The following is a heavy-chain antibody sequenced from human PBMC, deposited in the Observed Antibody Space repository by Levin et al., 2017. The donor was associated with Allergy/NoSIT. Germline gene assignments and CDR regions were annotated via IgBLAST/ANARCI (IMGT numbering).Heavy chain of an antibody. CDR3: ASYSNHYYFDY. CDR2: ISAYNGNT. Sequence: GESLKISCKASGYTFTSYGISWVQQAPGQGLEWMGWISAYNGNTNYAQKLQGRVTMTTDTSTSTAYMELRSLRSDDTAVYYCASYSNHYYFDYWGQGTLVTVSS. D-gene: IGHD4-11*01. J-gene: IGHJ4*02. V-gene: IGHV1-18*01. CDR1: GYTFTSYG.